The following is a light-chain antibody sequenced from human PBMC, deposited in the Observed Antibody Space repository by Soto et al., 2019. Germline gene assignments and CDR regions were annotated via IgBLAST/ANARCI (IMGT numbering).Light chain of an antibody. Sequence: ILMTQSPATLSVSPGESVTLSCRASQGVRSNLAWHQQKPGQAPRLLIYGTSTMATGIPARFSGSGSGPEFTLTISSLQSEDFAVYYCQQYNNWPLTFGQGTKVEIK. V-gene: IGKV3-15*01. J-gene: IGKJ1*01. CDR3: QQYNNWPLT. CDR2: GTS. CDR1: QGVRSN.